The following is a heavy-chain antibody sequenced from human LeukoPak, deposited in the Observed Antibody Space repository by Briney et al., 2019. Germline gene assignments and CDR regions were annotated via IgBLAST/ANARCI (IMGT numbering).Heavy chain of an antibody. D-gene: IGHD6-13*01. J-gene: IGHJ5*02. CDR1: GYSISSGYY. Sequence: SETLSLTCTVSGYSISSGYYWGWIRQPPGKGLEWIGSIYHSGSTNYNPSLKSRVTISVDTSKNQFSLKLSSVTAADTAVYYCARVSIAAAGYNWFDPWGQGTLVTVSS. CDR2: IYHSGST. V-gene: IGHV4-38-2*02. CDR3: ARVSIAAAGYNWFDP.